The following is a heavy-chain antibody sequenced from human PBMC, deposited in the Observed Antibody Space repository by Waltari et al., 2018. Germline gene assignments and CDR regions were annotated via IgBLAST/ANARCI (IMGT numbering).Heavy chain of an antibody. Sequence: QVQLVQSGAEVKKPGSSVKVSCKASGGTFSSYAISWVRQAPGQGLEWMGGIIPIFCTANYAQQFQVRVTITADESTSTAYMELSSLRSEDTAVYYCARVRIAVAGTYYYYGMDVWGQGTTVTVSS. CDR2: IIPIFCTA. J-gene: IGHJ6*02. D-gene: IGHD6-19*01. CDR1: GGTFSSYA. CDR3: ARVRIAVAGTYYYYGMDV. V-gene: IGHV1-69*01.